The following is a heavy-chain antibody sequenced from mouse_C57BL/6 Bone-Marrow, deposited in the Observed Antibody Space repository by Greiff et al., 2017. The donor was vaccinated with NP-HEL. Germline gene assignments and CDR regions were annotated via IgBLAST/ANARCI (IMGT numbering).Heavy chain of an antibody. D-gene: IGHD1-1*01. V-gene: IGHV1-82*01. CDR3: ARWGYGSSYGYFDV. CDR1: GYAFSSSW. Sequence: VNVVESGPELVKPGASVKISCKASGYAFSSSWMNWVKQRPGKGLEWIGRIYPGDGDTNYNGKFKGKATLTADKSSSTAYMQLSSLTSEDSAVYFCARWGYGSSYGYFDVWGTGTTVTVSS. CDR2: IYPGDGDT. J-gene: IGHJ1*03.